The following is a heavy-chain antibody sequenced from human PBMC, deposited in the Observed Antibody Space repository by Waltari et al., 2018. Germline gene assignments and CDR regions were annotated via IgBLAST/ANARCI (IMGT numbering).Heavy chain of an antibody. D-gene: IGHD6-19*01. V-gene: IGHV4-38-2*01. CDR3: ARRSGNSYFDY. Sequence: QVQLQESGPGLVKPSETLSLTCAVSGYSISSGYYWGWIRQPPGKGLEWIGRIYHSGGTYYNPSLKSLVTISVDTSKSQFSLKLSSVTAADTAVYYCARRSGNSYFDYWGQGTTVTVSS. CDR1: GYSISSGYY. J-gene: IGHJ4*03. CDR2: IYHSGGT.